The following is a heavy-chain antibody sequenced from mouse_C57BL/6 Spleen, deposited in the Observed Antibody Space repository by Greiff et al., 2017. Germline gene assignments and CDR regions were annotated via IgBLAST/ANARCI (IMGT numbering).Heavy chain of an antibody. Sequence: ESGPGLVKPSQSLSLTCSVTGYSITSGYYWNWIRQFPGNKLEWMGYISYDGSNNYNPSLKNRISITRDTSKNQFFLKLNSVTTEDTATYYCARVTTVGSFDYWGQGTTLTVSS. CDR1: GYSITSGYY. CDR2: ISYDGSN. D-gene: IGHD1-1*01. V-gene: IGHV3-6*01. CDR3: ARVTTVGSFDY. J-gene: IGHJ2*01.